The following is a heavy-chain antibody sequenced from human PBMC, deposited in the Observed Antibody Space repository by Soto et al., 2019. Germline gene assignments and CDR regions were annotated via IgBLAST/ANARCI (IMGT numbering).Heavy chain of an antibody. Sequence: SETLSLTCTVSGGSISSGDYYWSWIRQPPGKGLEWIGYIYYSGSTYYNPSLKSRVTISVDTSKNQFSLKLSSVTAADTAVYYCARDPYRVRGVIIGGPPHYYYYGMDVWGQGTTVTVSS. CDR3: ARDPYRVRGVIIGGPPHYYYYGMDV. D-gene: IGHD3-10*01. J-gene: IGHJ6*02. CDR1: GGSISSGDYY. CDR2: IYYSGST. V-gene: IGHV4-30-4*01.